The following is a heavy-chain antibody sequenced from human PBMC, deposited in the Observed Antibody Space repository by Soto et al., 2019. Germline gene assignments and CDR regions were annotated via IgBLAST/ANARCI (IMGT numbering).Heavy chain of an antibody. Sequence: ASETLSLTCAVSGGSISSGGYSWSWIRQPPGKGPEWIGYIYHSGRTYYNPSLKSRVTISVDRSKNQFSLKLSSVTAADTAVYYCARVRYGDYGGYFDYWGQGTLVTAPQ. CDR3: ARVRYGDYGGYFDY. CDR1: GGSISSGGYS. V-gene: IGHV4-30-2*01. CDR2: IYHSGRT. J-gene: IGHJ4*02. D-gene: IGHD4-17*01.